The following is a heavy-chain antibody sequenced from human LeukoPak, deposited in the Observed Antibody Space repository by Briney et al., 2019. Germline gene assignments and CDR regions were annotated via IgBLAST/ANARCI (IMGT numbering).Heavy chain of an antibody. D-gene: IGHD1-7*01. CDR2: IIPIFGTA. Sequence: GASVKVSCKASGGTFSSYAISWVRQAPGQGLEWMGGIIPIFGTANYAQKFQGRVTITADESMSTAYMELSSLRAEDTAVYYCAKDWPEIGTNEAFDIWGQGTMVTVSS. CDR1: GGTFSSYA. J-gene: IGHJ3*02. V-gene: IGHV1-69*13. CDR3: AKDWPEIGTNEAFDI.